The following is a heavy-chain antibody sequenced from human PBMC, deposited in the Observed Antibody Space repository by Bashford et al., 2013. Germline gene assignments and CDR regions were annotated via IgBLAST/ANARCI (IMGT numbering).Heavy chain of an antibody. CDR3: AKRMVVSGICGMDV. D-gene: IGHD2-15*01. Sequence: GGSLRLSCVASGFTFSTYAMRWVRQAPGKGLEWVSGISGSGSTTTYADSVKGRFTISRDNSKNTVFLQMNSLRAEDTAVYYCAKRMVVSGICGMDVWGQGTTVTVSS. V-gene: IGHV3-23*01. CDR2: ISGSGSTT. CDR1: GFTFSTYA. J-gene: IGHJ6*02.